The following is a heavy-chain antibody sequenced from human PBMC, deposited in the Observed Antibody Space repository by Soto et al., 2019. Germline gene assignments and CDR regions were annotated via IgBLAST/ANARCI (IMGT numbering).Heavy chain of an antibody. CDR2: TSYDGTNK. CDR3: AKDLSGARWYYDALDV. CDR1: GFTFSTHG. D-gene: IGHD2-15*01. J-gene: IGHJ6*02. Sequence: VGSLRLSCEVSGFTFSTHGMHWVRQAPGKGLEWVAGTSYDGTNKYYAGSVQGRFTISRENSMKTLYLQMNSLRTEDTAVYYCAKDLSGARWYYDALDVWGQGTTVTVSS. V-gene: IGHV3-30*18.